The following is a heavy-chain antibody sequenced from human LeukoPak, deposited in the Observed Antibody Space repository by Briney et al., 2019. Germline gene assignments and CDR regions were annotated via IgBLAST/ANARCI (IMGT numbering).Heavy chain of an antibody. CDR2: IYYSGST. Sequence: PSQTLSLTCTVSGGSISSGGHYWSWIRQHPGKGPEWIGYIYYSGSTYYNPSLKSRVTISVDTSKNQFSLKLSSVTAADTAVYYCARGSSWSYYYYYGMDVWGQGTTVTVSS. CDR3: ARGSSWSYYYYYGMDV. D-gene: IGHD6-13*01. CDR1: GGSISSGGHY. V-gene: IGHV4-31*03. J-gene: IGHJ6*02.